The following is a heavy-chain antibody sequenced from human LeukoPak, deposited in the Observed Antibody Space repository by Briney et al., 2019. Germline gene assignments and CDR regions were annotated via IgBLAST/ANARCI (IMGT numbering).Heavy chain of an antibody. CDR3: ASFPRGYCSGGSCYKWDY. CDR1: GFTFSSYW. Sequence: PGGSLRLSCAASGFTFSSYWMHWVRQAPGKGLVWVSRINSDGSSTSYADSVKGRFTISRDNAKNTLYLQMNSLRAEDTAVYYCASFPRGYCSGGSCYKWDYWGQGTLVTVSS. CDR2: INSDGSST. V-gene: IGHV3-74*01. J-gene: IGHJ4*02. D-gene: IGHD2-15*01.